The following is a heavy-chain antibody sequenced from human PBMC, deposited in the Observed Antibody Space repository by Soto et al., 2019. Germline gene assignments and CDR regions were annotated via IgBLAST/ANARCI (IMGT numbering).Heavy chain of an antibody. Sequence: GGSLRLSCAASGFPFSNYGMHWVRLAPGKGLEWVAVTSYDGKSSYYADSVKGRFTISRDNSKTTLYLQMNSLRAEDTALYYCARERGSDGYSYYYAMDVWGQGTTVTVSS. D-gene: IGHD6-25*01. V-gene: IGHV3-30*03. J-gene: IGHJ6*02. CDR2: TSYDGKSS. CDR3: ARERGSDGYSYYYAMDV. CDR1: GFPFSNYG.